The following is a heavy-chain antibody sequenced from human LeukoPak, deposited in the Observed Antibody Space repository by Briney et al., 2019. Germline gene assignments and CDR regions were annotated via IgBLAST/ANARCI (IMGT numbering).Heavy chain of an antibody. D-gene: IGHD2-15*01. J-gene: IGHJ6*02. V-gene: IGHV4-34*01. CDR2: INHSGST. Sequence: PGGSLRLSCTASGFTFGDYAMSWIRQPPGKGLEWIGEINHSGSTNYNPSLKSQVTISVDTSKNQFSLKLSSVTAADTAVYYCARGRVVVVAATRYGMDVWGQGTTVTVSS. CDR1: GFTFGDYA. CDR3: ARGRVVVVAATRYGMDV.